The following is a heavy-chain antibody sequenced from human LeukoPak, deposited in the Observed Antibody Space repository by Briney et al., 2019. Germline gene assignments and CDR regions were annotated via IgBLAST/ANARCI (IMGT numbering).Heavy chain of an antibody. J-gene: IGHJ6*02. D-gene: IGHD5-12*01. V-gene: IGHV4-38-2*02. CDR1: GYSISSGYY. Sequence: SETLSLTCTVSGYSISSGYYWGWIRQPPGKGLEWIGSIYHSGSTYYNPSLKSRVTISVDTSKNQFSLKLSSVTAADTAVYYCAREGMVATGRLYYYYGMDVWGQGTTVTVSS. CDR2: IYHSGST. CDR3: AREGMVATGRLYYYYGMDV.